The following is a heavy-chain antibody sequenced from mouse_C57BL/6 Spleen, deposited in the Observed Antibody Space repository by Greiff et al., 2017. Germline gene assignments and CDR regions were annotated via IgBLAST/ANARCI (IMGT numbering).Heavy chain of an antibody. D-gene: IGHD2-5*01. CDR1: GYTFTSYW. Sequence: QVQLQQPGTELVKPGASVKLSCKASGYTFTSYWMHWVKQRPGQGLEWIGNINPSNGGTKYNEKFKSKATLTVDKSSRTAYMQLSSLTSEDSAVFYCARAYSTYWYFDVWGTGTTVTVSS. CDR3: ARAYSTYWYFDV. J-gene: IGHJ1*03. CDR2: INPSNGGT. V-gene: IGHV1-53*01.